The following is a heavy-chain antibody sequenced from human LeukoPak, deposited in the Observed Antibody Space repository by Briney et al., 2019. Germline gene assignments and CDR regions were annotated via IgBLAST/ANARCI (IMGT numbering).Heavy chain of an antibody. CDR1: GFTFSSYA. J-gene: IGHJ4*02. CDR3: ATSMVRGVITPN. D-gene: IGHD3-10*01. CDR2: ISGSGGST. Sequence: GGSLRLSCAASGFTFSSYAMSWVRQAPGKGLEWVSAISGSGGSTYYADSVKGRFTISRDNSKNTLYLQMNSLRAEDTAVYYCATSMVRGVITPNWGQGTLVTVSS. V-gene: IGHV3-23*01.